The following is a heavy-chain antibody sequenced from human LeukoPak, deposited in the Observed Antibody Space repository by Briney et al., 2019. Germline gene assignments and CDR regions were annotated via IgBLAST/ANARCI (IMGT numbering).Heavy chain of an antibody. CDR2: ISSTSNYI. V-gene: IGHV3-21*01. J-gene: IGHJ4*02. CDR1: GFTFSDAW. D-gene: IGHD3-10*01. Sequence: GGSLRLSCAASGFTFSDAWMTWVRQGPGKGLEWVSSISSTSNYIYYADSVKGRFTISRDNAKNSLYLQMNSLRAEDTAVYYCARVWFGELLRSPVDYWGQGTLVTVSS. CDR3: ARVWFGELLRSPVDY.